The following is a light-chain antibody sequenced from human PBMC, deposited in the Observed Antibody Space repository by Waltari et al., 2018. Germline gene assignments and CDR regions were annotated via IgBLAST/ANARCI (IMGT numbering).Light chain of an antibody. CDR1: SSDIGTYKF. Sequence: QSALTQPPSASGSPGQSVTISCSGSSSDIGTYKFVSWYQQHPGKSPKLIIYEVNQRPSGVPYRVAGSKSGNTASLTVSGLLPEDEADYYCSSYAGTKKLLFGGVTKLTVL. CDR3: SSYAGTKKLL. J-gene: IGLJ2*01. V-gene: IGLV2-8*01. CDR2: EVN.